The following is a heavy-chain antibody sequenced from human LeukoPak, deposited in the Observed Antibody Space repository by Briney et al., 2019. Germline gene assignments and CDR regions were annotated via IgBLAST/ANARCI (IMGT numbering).Heavy chain of an antibody. CDR1: GFIFSSYA. V-gene: IGHV3-30*04. D-gene: IGHD3-22*01. CDR2: ISNDGSNK. Sequence: PGGSLRLSCPASGFIFSSYAMHWVRQAPGKGLEWVAVISNDGSNKYYADSVKGRSIISRDNSKNTLYLQMNSLRVEDTAVYYCARGTTSMIWGFDYWGQGTLVTVSS. CDR3: ARGTTSMIWGFDY. J-gene: IGHJ4*02.